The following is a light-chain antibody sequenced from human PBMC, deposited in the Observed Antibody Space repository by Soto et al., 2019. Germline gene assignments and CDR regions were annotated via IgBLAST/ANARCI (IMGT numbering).Light chain of an antibody. CDR1: SSDVGGYNY. V-gene: IGLV2-14*01. Sequence: QSALTQPASGSGSPGQSITISFTGTSSDVGGYNYGSWYQQHPGKAPKLMIYDVSNRPSGVSNRFSGSKSGNTASLTISGLQAEDEADYYCSSYTCSSTLRFVFGTGTKLTVL. CDR3: SSYTCSSTLRFV. CDR2: DVS. J-gene: IGLJ1*01.